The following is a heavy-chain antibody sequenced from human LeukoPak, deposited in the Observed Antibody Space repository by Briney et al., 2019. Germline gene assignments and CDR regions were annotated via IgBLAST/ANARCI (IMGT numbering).Heavy chain of an antibody. CDR1: GFTFSSNW. V-gene: IGHV3-7*03. CDR3: ARVDRAYSDYDSWYFDL. Sequence: GGSLTLSCPATGFTFSSNWMSWLRQAPGKGLAWVANIKEDGSEKYYVDSVKGRFTISRDNAKNSLYLQMNSLRAEDTAIYYCARVDRAYSDYDSWYFDLWGRGTLVTVPS. CDR2: IKEDGSEK. D-gene: IGHD5-12*01. J-gene: IGHJ2*01.